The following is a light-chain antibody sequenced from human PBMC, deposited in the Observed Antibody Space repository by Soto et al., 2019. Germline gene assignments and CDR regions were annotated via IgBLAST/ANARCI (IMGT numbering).Light chain of an antibody. Sequence: LPQSPSAPTSPGDSIAIACSRTTIDVGGYNYVSCYQQHPGKAPKLMIYEVSNRPSGVSNRFSGSKSGNTASLTISGLQAEEEADHYCSSYTSSTQFVFGTGTKVTVL. CDR2: EVS. J-gene: IGLJ1*01. CDR1: TIDVGGYNY. V-gene: IGLV2-14*01. CDR3: SSYTSSTQFV.